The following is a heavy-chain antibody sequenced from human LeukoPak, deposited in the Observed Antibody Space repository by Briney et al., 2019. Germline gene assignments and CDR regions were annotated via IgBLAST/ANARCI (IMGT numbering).Heavy chain of an antibody. CDR3: GMSGDRVPLQDDVFDV. V-gene: IGHV5-51*01. Sequence: GESLKISCKVSGYSFTSYCIGWVRQMPGKSLEWMGIIYPGDSGPTYSPSFQGQVTISVDKSINTAYLQWSSLQASDTAMYYCGMSGDRVPLQDDVFDVWGQGTRVTVST. J-gene: IGHJ3*01. CDR2: IYPGDSGP. CDR1: GYSFTSYC. D-gene: IGHD1-26*01.